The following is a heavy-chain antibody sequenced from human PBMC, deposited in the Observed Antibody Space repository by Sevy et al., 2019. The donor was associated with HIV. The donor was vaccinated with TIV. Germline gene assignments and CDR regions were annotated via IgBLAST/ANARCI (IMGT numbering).Heavy chain of an antibody. CDR2: ISTSYNYI. CDR3: ARATGTEALDAFDI. V-gene: IGHV3-21*06. Sequence: GSLRLSCAASGFTFSTYSMNWVRQAPGKGLEWVSSISTSYNYIYYADSVKGRFTISRDNAKNSLYLQMNSLRAEDTAVYYCARATGTEALDAFDIWGQGTMVTVSS. J-gene: IGHJ3*02. CDR1: GFTFSTYS. D-gene: IGHD1-1*01.